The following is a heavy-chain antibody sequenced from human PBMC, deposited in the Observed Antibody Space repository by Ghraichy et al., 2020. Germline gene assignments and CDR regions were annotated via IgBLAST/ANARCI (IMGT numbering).Heavy chain of an antibody. J-gene: IGHJ4*02. CDR1: GGSFSGYY. V-gene: IGHV4-34*01. CDR3: ARGVLDYSNDGSYYFDY. CDR2: INHSGST. Sequence: SETLSLTCAVYGGSFSGYYWSWIRQPPGKGLEWIGEINHSGSTNYNPSLKSRVTISVDTSKNQFSLKLSSVTAADTAVYYCARGVLDYSNDGSYYFDYWGQGTLVTVSS. D-gene: IGHD4-11*01.